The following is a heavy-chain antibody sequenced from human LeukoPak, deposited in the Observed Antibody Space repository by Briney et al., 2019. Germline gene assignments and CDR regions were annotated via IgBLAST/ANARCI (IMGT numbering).Heavy chain of an antibody. CDR3: AKGMNTAMVTFFDY. Sequence: GGSLRLSCAASGFTFSSYAMSWVRQAPGKGLEWVSAISGSGGRIYYGASVKGRFTISRDNSKNTLNLQMNSLRAEDTAVYYCAKGMNTAMVTFFDYWGQGTLVTVSS. J-gene: IGHJ4*02. CDR2: ISGSGGRI. D-gene: IGHD5-18*01. V-gene: IGHV3-23*01. CDR1: GFTFSSYA.